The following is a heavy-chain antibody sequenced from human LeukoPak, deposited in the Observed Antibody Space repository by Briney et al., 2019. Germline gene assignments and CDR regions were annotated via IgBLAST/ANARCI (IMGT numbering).Heavy chain of an antibody. V-gene: IGHV4-61*01. J-gene: IGHJ4*02. CDR1: GGSVSSGSYY. CDR2: IYYSGST. D-gene: IGHD3-10*01. Sequence: SETLSLTCTVSGGSVSSGSYYWSWIRQPPGKGLEWIGYIYYSGSTNYNPSLKSRVTISVDTSKNQFSLKLSSVTAADTAVYYCARSTGSQLLWFGEFDYWGQGTLVTVAS. CDR3: ARSTGSQLLWFGEFDY.